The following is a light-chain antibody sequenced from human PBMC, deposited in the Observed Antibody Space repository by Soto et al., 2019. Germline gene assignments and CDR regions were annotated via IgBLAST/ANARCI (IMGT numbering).Light chain of an antibody. J-gene: IGKJ4*01. CDR1: QSITNF. CDR3: QQSYSTPLT. CDR2: AAT. Sequence: DIQMTQSPSSLSASVGDRVTITCRASQSITNFLNWYQQKPGKVPKVLIYAATSLQSGVPARFSRSGSGTDFTLTISSLQPEDFATYYCQQSYSTPLTFGGGTKVEIK. V-gene: IGKV1-39*01.